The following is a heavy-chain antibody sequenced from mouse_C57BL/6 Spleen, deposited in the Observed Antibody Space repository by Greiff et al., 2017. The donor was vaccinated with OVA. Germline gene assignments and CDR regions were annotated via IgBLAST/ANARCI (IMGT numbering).Heavy chain of an antibody. CDR3: ASGYYDYEGDY. J-gene: IGHJ2*01. Sequence: VQLKESGPGLVKPSQSLSLTCSVTGYSITSGYYWNWIRQFPGNKLEWMGYISYDGSNNYNPSLKNRISITRDTSKNQFFLKLNSVTTEDTATYYCASGYYDYEGDYWGQGTTLSVSS. CDR1: GYSITSGYY. D-gene: IGHD2-4*01. CDR2: ISYDGSN. V-gene: IGHV3-6*01.